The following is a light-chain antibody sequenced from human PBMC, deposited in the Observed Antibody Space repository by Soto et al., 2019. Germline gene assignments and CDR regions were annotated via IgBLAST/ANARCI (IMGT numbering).Light chain of an antibody. CDR1: SGDIGSYNR. CDR2: EVT. CDR3: SSYTNINTRACV. J-gene: IGLJ1*01. V-gene: IGLV2-14*01. Sequence: QSALTRPASVSGSPGRSITISCTGTSGDIGSYNRVSWYQQHPGKAPKLIIYEVTDRPSGVSNRFSGSKSGNTASLTISGLQAEDEAEDYCSSYTNINTRACVFGTGTKVTVL.